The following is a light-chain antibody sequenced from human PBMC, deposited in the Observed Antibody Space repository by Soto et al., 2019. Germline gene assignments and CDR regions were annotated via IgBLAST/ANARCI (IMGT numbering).Light chain of an antibody. CDR2: GAS. CDR1: QSVSSN. Sequence: EIVMTQSPATLSVSQGERATLSCRASQSVSSNLAWYQQKPGQAPSLLIYGASTRATGISVKFSGSGSGTEFTLTISSLQSEDFAVYYCQQYNNWPFTFGGGTKVDIK. V-gene: IGKV3-15*01. J-gene: IGKJ4*01. CDR3: QQYNNWPFT.